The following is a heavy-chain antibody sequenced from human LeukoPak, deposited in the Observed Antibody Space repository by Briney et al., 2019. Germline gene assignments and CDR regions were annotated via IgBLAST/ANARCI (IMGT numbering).Heavy chain of an antibody. J-gene: IGHJ3*01. V-gene: IGHV4-39*01. CDR2: IYYSGSA. CDR3: ARQMKGYSYGFGGFDV. Sequence: SETLSLTCTVSAGSISSSRHYWGWIRRPPGKGLEWIGSIYYSGSAYYNPSLKSRVTISVDTSNNQFSLDLSSVTAADTAVYYRARQMKGYSYGFGGFDVWGQGTMVTVSS. D-gene: IGHD5-18*01. CDR1: AGSISSSRHY.